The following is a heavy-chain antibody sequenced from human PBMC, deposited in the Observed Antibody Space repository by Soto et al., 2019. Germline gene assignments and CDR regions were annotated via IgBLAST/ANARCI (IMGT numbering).Heavy chain of an antibody. Sequence: LRLSCAASGFTFSSYAMNWVRQAPGKGPEWVSHVSVSGNTYYADSVKGRFIISRDSSKNTLFLQMNTLRAEDTAVYYCAKSLSTATSFDYWGQGTPVTVSS. J-gene: IGHJ4*02. V-gene: IGHV3-23*01. CDR2: VSVSGNT. CDR3: AKSLSTATSFDY. CDR1: GFTFSSYA.